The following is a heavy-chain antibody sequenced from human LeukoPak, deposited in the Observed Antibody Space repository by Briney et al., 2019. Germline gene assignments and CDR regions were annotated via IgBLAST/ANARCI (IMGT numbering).Heavy chain of an antibody. Sequence: PSETLSLTCTVCDASISSYYWSWLRQPRGKALEGIGIIYNSGSANYNPSLESRVTMSVDPSKNQFSLRLNSMTSADTAVYFCARAALYFDGSGHSYYFDYWGQGALVTVSS. CDR3: ARAALYFDGSGHSYYFDY. V-gene: IGHV4-59*01. D-gene: IGHD3-22*01. CDR2: IYNSGSA. J-gene: IGHJ4*02. CDR1: DASISSYY.